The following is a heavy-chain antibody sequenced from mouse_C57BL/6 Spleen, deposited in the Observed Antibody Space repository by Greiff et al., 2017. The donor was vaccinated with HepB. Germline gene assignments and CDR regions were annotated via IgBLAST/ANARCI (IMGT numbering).Heavy chain of an antibody. CDR1: GYSITSGYY. CDR3: ARGDYYGRGDY. CDR2: ISYDGSN. V-gene: IGHV3-6*01. J-gene: IGHJ4*01. Sequence: EVKLQESGPGLVKPSQSLSLTCSVTGYSITSGYYWNWIRQFPGNKLEWMGYISYDGSNNYNPSLKNRISITRDTSKNQFFLKLNSVTTEDTATYYCARGDYYGRGDYWGQGTSVTVSS. D-gene: IGHD1-1*01.